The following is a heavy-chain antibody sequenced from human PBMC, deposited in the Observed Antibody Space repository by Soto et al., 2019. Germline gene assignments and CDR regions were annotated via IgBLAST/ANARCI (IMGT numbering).Heavy chain of an antibody. J-gene: IGHJ6*02. CDR3: ARDRAVRSAGGYYGMDV. CDR1: GYTFTSYG. CDR2: ISAYNGNT. D-gene: IGHD3-3*01. V-gene: IGHV1-18*01. Sequence: QVQLVQSGAEVKKPGASVKVSCKASGYTFTSYGISWVRQAPGQGLEWMGWISAYNGNTNYAQKLQGRVTMTTDTSTRTAYMELRSLRSDDTAVYYCARDRAVRSAGGYYGMDVWGQGTTVTVSS.